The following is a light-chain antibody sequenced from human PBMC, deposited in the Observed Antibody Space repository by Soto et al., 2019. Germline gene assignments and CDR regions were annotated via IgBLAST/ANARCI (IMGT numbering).Light chain of an antibody. CDR3: QQYDVPPMT. Sequence: DIPMTQSPSSLSASVGDTVTVSCQASEGVGIYLNWYQQKAGKAPKLLIYDASHLETGVPSRFSGGGSVTDFTLTISSLQPEDAATYFCQQYDVPPMTFGPGTKVEI. CDR1: EGVGIY. V-gene: IGKV1-33*01. J-gene: IGKJ3*01. CDR2: DAS.